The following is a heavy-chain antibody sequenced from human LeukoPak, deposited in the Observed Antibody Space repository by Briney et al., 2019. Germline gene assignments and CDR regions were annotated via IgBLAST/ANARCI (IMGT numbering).Heavy chain of an antibody. Sequence: SVKVSCKASGGTFISYAISWVRQAPGQGLEWMGRIIPILGIANYAQKFQGRVTITADKSTSTAYMELSSLRSEDTAVYYWARVSGRYGYQLLIDYWGQGTLVTVSS. V-gene: IGHV1-69*04. CDR1: GGTFISYA. CDR2: IIPILGIA. CDR3: ARVSGRYGYQLLIDY. J-gene: IGHJ4*02. D-gene: IGHD2-2*01.